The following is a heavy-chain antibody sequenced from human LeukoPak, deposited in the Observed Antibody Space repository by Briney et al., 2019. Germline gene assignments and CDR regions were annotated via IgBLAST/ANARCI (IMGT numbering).Heavy chain of an antibody. D-gene: IGHD3-10*01. CDR2: VIPVLGTA. V-gene: IGHV1-69*04. J-gene: IGHJ4*02. Sequence: GASVKVSCKTSGTASSRSAIAWVRQAPGQELEWMGKVIPVLGTANYAQKYQGRVTITADKSTNTAYMELTSLRHDDTAVYYCARDVGSRWELAYWGQGTLVTVSS. CDR1: GTASSRSA. CDR3: ARDVGSRWELAY.